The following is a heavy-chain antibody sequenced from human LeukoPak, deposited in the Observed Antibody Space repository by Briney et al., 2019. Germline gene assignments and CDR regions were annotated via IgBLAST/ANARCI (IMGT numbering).Heavy chain of an antibody. V-gene: IGHV3-64D*06. CDR1: GFTFSSYV. CDR2: ISSNGGST. CDR3: VKDGYAFDI. Sequence: GGSLRLSCSASGFTFSSYVMYWVRRAPGKGPEFVSAISSNGGSTYYADSVKGRFTISRDNSKNTLYLQMSSLRTEDTAVYYCVKDGYAFDIWGQGTMVTVSS. J-gene: IGHJ3*02.